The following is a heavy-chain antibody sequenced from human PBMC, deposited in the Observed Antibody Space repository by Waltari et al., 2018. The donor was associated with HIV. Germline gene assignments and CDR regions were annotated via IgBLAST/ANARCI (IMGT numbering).Heavy chain of an antibody. J-gene: IGHJ4*02. CDR3: AREYCSGGSCYSGSIGY. Sequence: QVQLQESGPGLVKPSETLSLTCTVSGGSISSYYWSWIRQPPGKGLEWIGYIYYSGSTNYNPSLKSRVTISVDTSKNQFSLKLSSVTAADTAVYYCAREYCSGGSCYSGSIGYWGQGTLVTVSS. CDR2: IYYSGST. CDR1: GGSISSYY. V-gene: IGHV4-59*01. D-gene: IGHD2-15*01.